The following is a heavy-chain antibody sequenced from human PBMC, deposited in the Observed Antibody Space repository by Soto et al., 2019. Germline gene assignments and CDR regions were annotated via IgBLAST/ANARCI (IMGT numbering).Heavy chain of an antibody. CDR3: ARGWFGPDV. J-gene: IGHJ6*04. CDR2: IDNAGTDS. D-gene: IGHD3-10*01. CDR1: GFTFSGRS. Sequence: EVQLVESGGGLVQPGGSLRLSCAASGFTFSGRSMHWVRQAPGKGLVWVSGIDNAGTDSTYADSVKGRFTSSRDNAKNTLYLQMNSLRVEDTAVYYCARGWFGPDVWGKGTTVTFSS. V-gene: IGHV3-74*01.